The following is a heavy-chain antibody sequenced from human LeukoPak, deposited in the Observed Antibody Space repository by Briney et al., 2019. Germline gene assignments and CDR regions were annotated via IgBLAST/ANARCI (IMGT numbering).Heavy chain of an antibody. CDR2: ITTSSSYI. CDR3: ATGGVHYYDSSADY. D-gene: IGHD3-22*01. V-gene: IGHV3-21*01. J-gene: IGHJ4*02. CDR1: GFAFSRSN. Sequence: GGSLRLSCAASGFAFSRSNMNWVHQAPGKGLEWVSSITTSSSYIYYADSVKGRFTISRDNAKNSLYLQMDSLRGEDTAVYYCATGGVHYYDSSADYWGQGTLVTVSS.